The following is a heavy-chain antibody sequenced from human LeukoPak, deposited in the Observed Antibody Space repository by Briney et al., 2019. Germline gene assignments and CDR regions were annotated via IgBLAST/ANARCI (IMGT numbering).Heavy chain of an antibody. CDR3: ARANNSSWHN. CDR2: IKPDGSAE. J-gene: IGHJ4*02. Sequence: GGSLRLSCGTSGFTFSSNWMSWVRHAPGRGLDWVANIKPDGSAEYYGASVKGRFTVSRDNAKNSLYLQMNSLRVEDTAVYYCARANNSSWHNWGQGTLVTVSS. V-gene: IGHV3-7*01. CDR1: GFTFSSNW. D-gene: IGHD6-19*01.